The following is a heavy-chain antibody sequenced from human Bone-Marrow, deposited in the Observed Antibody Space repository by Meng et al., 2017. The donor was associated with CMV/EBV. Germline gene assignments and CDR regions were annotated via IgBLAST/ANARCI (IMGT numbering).Heavy chain of an antibody. V-gene: IGHV4-34*01. Sequence: GSLRLSCAVYGGSFSGYYWSWIRQPPGKGLEWIGEINRSGSTNYNPSLKSRVTISVDTSKNQFSLKLSSVTAADTAVYFCARLLAAAGRGRGHFDLWGRGTLVTVSS. J-gene: IGHJ2*01. D-gene: IGHD6-13*01. CDR2: INRSGST. CDR1: GGSFSGYY. CDR3: ARLLAAAGRGRGHFDL.